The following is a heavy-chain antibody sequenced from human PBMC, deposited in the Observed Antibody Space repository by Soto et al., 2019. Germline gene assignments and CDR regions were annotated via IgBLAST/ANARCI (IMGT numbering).Heavy chain of an antibody. CDR3: AREARGLGNYWHVDV. Sequence: QVQLQESGPGLVKPSETLSLTCTVSGGSISSHYWSWIRQPPGKGLEWIGYIHYSGSSNYNPSLQSRITISVDTSKNQFSLKMSSVTAADTAVYYCAREARGLGNYWHVDVWGQGTTVTVSS. CDR2: IHYSGSS. V-gene: IGHV4-59*11. J-gene: IGHJ6*02. CDR1: GGSISSHY. D-gene: IGHD3-10*01.